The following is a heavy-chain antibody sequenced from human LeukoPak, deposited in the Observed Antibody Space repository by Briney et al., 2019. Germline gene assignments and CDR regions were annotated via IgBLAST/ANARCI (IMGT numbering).Heavy chain of an antibody. D-gene: IGHD4-11*01. CDR1: GFSFSSYW. Sequence: GGSLRLSCAASGFSFSSYWMHWVRQAPGKGPVWVSLISNDESTIIYADSVKGRFTLSRDNSKNTLYLQMNSLRAEDTAVYYCAKKKTDYSYPSSFDYWGQGTLVTVSS. J-gene: IGHJ4*02. CDR3: AKKKTDYSYPSSFDY. CDR2: ISNDESTI. V-gene: IGHV3-74*01.